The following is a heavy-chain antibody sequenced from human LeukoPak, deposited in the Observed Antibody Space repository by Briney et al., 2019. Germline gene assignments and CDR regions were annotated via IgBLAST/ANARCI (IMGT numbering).Heavy chain of an antibody. V-gene: IGHV3-48*03. CDR1: GFTFSSYE. J-gene: IGHJ4*02. CDR2: ISSSGSTI. D-gene: IGHD2-15*01. Sequence: VGSLRLSCAASGFTFSSYEMNWVRQAPGKGLEWVSYISSSGSTIYYADSVKGRFTISRDNAKNSLYLQMNSLRAEDTAVYYCARGRSRYCSGGSCYSDYWGQGTLVTVSS. CDR3: ARGRSRYCSGGSCYSDY.